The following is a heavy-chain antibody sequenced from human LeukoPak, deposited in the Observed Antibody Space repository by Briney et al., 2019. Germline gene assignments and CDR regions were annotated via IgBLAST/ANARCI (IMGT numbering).Heavy chain of an antibody. CDR2: ISSSSSYI. D-gene: IGHD3-10*01. J-gene: IGHJ5*02. Sequence: LGGSLRLSCAASGFTFSSYSMNWVRQAPGKGLEWVSSISSSSSYIYYADSVKGRFTISRDNAKNSLYLQMNSLRAEDTAVYYCARDHRYYYGSGSYYNWFDPWGQGTLVTVSS. CDR3: ARDHRYYYGSGSYYNWFDP. CDR1: GFTFSSYS. V-gene: IGHV3-21*01.